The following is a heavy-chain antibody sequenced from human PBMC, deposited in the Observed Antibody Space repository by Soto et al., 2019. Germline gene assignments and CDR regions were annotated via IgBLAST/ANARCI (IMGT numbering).Heavy chain of an antibody. D-gene: IGHD6-13*01. J-gene: IGHJ4*02. CDR1: GGSFSGYY. V-gene: IGHV4-34*01. CDR3: ARGFSSSWYSY. CDR2: INHSGST. Sequence: QVQLQQWGAGLLKPSETLSLTCAVYGGSFSGYYWSWIRQPPGKGLEWIGEINHSGSTNYNPSLKSRLTISVDTSKNQSSLKLSSVTAADTAVYYCARGFSSSWYSYWGQGTLVPVSS.